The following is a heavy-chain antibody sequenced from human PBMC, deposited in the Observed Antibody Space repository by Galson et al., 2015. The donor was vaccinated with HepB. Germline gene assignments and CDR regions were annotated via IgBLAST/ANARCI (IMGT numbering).Heavy chain of an antibody. V-gene: IGHV1-18*01. CDR3: ARDQGVSSGYPLPNGD. Sequence: SVKVSCKASGYTLTSYGISWVRQAPGQGLEWMGWISAYNGNTNYAQKLQGRVTMTTDTSTSTAYVELRSLRSDDTAVYYCARDQGVSSGYPLPNGDWGQGTLVTVSS. D-gene: IGHD3-22*01. J-gene: IGHJ4*02. CDR1: GYTLTSYG. CDR2: ISAYNGNT.